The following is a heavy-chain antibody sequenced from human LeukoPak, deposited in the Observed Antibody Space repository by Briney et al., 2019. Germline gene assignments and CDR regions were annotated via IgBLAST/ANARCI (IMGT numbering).Heavy chain of an antibody. J-gene: IGHJ3*02. CDR2: INSDGSST. Sequence: PGGSLRLSCAASGFTFSSYWMHWVRQAPGKGLVWVSRINSDGSSTNYADSVEGRFTISRDNAKNTLYLQMNSLRAEDTAVYYCATGFSDMDHNLRAFDIWGQGTMVTVSS. CDR1: GFTFSSYW. D-gene: IGHD3-9*01. CDR3: ATGFSDMDHNLRAFDI. V-gene: IGHV3-74*01.